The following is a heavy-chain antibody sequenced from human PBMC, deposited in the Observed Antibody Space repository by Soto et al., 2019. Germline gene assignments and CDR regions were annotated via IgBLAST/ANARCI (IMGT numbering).Heavy chain of an antibody. D-gene: IGHD3-10*01. V-gene: IGHV3-23*01. CDR1: GFTFSSYA. CDR2: SSGSGGRA. Sequence: GGSLRLACAASGFTFSSYAMSWVRRAPGKGLAWVSASSGSGGRAYYADSVEGRCTISRDNSNNTLYLQMNSLRAEDTAVYYCAKVNSRGITMVRGAPFDYWGQGTLVTVSS. CDR3: AKVNSRGITMVRGAPFDY. J-gene: IGHJ4*02.